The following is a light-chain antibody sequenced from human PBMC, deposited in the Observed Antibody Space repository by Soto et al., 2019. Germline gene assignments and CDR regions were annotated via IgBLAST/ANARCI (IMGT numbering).Light chain of an antibody. CDR2: DAS. CDR3: QQYGTSLLYT. CDR1: QSVTSSY. V-gene: IGKV3-20*01. Sequence: EIVLTQSPGTLSLSPGERATLSCRASQSVTSSYLAWYQQKPGQAPRLLVYDASSRATGIPDRFSGSGSGTDFTLTISRLEPEVFAVYYCQQYGTSLLYTFGQGTKLEIK. J-gene: IGKJ2*01.